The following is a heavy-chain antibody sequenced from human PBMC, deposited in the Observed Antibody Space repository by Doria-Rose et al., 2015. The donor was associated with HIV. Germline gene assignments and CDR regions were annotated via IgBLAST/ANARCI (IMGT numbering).Heavy chain of an antibody. J-gene: IGHJ4*02. CDR1: GGSISHYY. V-gene: IGHV4-59*01. CDR2: IFYTGST. D-gene: IGHD1-26*01. CDR3: ARVLSGTYDY. Sequence: QVQLQQWGPGLVKPSETLSLTCSVSGGSISHYYWSWIRQPPGKGLEYIGDIFYTGSTNYRPSLKSRVSISIDTSKNKFSLRLSSVTAADTAVYYCARVLSGTYDYWGQGTLVTVSS.